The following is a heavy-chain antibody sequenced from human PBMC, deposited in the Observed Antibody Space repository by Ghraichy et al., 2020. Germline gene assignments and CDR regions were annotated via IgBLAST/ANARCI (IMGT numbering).Heavy chain of an antibody. V-gene: IGHV4-31*02. D-gene: IGHD6-19*01. Sequence: SQTLSLTCTVSEGSVSSGGYYWTWSRQRPGKGLEWIGFLYSSSGATSHNPSLRGRAFMAVDTSANQFSLRLTSVTAADTAVYYCGSWQWLEKALVWGQGTQVTVSA. CDR1: EGSVSSGGYY. CDR2: LYSSSGAT. J-gene: IGHJ4*02. CDR3: GSWQWLEKALV.